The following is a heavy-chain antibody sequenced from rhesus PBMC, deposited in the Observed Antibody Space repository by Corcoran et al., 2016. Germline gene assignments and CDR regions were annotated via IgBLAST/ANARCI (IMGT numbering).Heavy chain of an antibody. Sequence: QVQLQESGPGLVKPSETLSLTRAVPGGSISGHYWKWIRHPHGQGLEWIGSIGGSRGSTYYNPSLKSRVTSSTDTAKNQFSLKLSSVTAADTAVYYCARNPPVVATDVEFDYWGQGVLVTVSS. J-gene: IGHJ4*01. CDR3: ARNPPVVATDVEFDY. D-gene: IGHD4-4*01. CDR2: IGGSRGST. CDR1: GGSISGHY. V-gene: IGHV4-165*02.